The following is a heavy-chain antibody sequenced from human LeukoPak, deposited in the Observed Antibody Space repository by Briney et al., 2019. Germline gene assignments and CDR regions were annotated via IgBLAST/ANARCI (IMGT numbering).Heavy chain of an antibody. CDR3: AKDWSVGGALYYFDY. Sequence: GGSLRLSCAASGFTFDDYAMHWVRQAPGKGLEWVSGISWNSGSIGYADSVKGRFTISRDNAKNSLYLQMNSLRAEDTALYYCAKDWSVGGALYYFDYWGQGTLVTVSS. J-gene: IGHJ4*02. D-gene: IGHD4-23*01. V-gene: IGHV3-9*01. CDR2: ISWNSGSI. CDR1: GFTFDDYA.